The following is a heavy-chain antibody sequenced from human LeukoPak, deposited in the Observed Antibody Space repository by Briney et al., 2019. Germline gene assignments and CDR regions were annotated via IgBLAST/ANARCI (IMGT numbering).Heavy chain of an antibody. CDR3: ARDLCSGGSCYSDRGDY. J-gene: IGHJ4*02. CDR2: ISYDGSNK. Sequence: GGSLRLSCAASGFTFSSYAMHWVRQAPGKGLEWVAVISYDGSNKYYADSVKGRFTISRDNSKNTLYLQMNSLRAEDTAVYYCARDLCSGGSCYSDRGDYWGQGTLVTVSS. V-gene: IGHV3-30-3*01. D-gene: IGHD2-15*01. CDR1: GFTFSSYA.